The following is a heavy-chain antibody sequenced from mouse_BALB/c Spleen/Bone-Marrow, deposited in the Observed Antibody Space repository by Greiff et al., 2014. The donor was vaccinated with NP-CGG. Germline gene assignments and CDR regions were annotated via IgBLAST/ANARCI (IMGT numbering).Heavy chain of an antibody. Sequence: EVQLQQSGAELVKPGASVKLSCTASGFNIKDTYMHWVKQRPEQGLEWIGRIDPANGNTKYDPKFQGKATITADTSSNTAYLQLSSLTSENTAVYYCAVYDYEGFAYWGQGTLVTVSA. D-gene: IGHD2-4*01. CDR2: IDPANGNT. V-gene: IGHV14-3*02. CDR3: AVYDYEGFAY. J-gene: IGHJ3*01. CDR1: GFNIKDTY.